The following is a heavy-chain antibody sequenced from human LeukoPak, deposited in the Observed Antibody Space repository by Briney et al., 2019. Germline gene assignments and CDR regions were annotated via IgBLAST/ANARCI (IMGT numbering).Heavy chain of an antibody. J-gene: IGHJ4*02. CDR2: IYDSGST. CDR1: GGSISSHD. V-gene: IGHV4-59*11. D-gene: IGHD3-22*01. Sequence: SETLSLTCTVSGGSISSHDWGWIRQPPGKGLGWIGYIYDSGSTTYNPSLKSRVTILVDTSKDQVSLKLSSVTAADTAVYYCARGRRGRYYDISRYNYFDYWGQGTLVSVSS. CDR3: ARGRRGRYYDISRYNYFDY.